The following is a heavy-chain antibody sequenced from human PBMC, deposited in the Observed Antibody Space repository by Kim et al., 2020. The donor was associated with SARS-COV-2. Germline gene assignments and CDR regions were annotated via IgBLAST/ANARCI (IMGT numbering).Heavy chain of an antibody. CDR2: IYYSGST. Sequence: SETLSLTCTVSGGSISSGGYYWSWIRQHPGKGLEWIGYIYYSGSTYYNPAIKSRVTITVDTSKNQFPLKLSSVAAADTAVYYCARDRREVVTTYYYYYYGMDVWGQGATVTVSS. J-gene: IGHJ6*02. D-gene: IGHD2-15*01. CDR3: ARDRREVVTTYYYYYYGMDV. V-gene: IGHV4-31*03. CDR1: GGSISSGGYY.